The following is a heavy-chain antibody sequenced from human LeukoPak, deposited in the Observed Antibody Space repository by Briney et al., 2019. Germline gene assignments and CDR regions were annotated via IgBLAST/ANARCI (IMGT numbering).Heavy chain of an antibody. CDR2: ISGSGGST. V-gene: IGHV3-23*01. D-gene: IGHD3-22*01. J-gene: IGHJ4*02. Sequence: GGSLRLSCAVSGFTFSTYAMSWIRQAPGKGLEWVSAISGSGGSTYYADSVKGRFTISRDNSKNTLYLQMNSLRAEDTAVYYCAKDGNRFHYYDSSGYYSATHIDYWGQGTLVTVSS. CDR3: AKDGNRFHYYDSSGYYSATHIDY. CDR1: GFTFSTYA.